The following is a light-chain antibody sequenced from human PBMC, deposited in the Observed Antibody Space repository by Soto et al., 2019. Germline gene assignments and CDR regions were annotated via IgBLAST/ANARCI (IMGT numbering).Light chain of an antibody. CDR2: AAS. Sequence: DIQMTQSPSSLSASVGDTVTITCRASQGIIDYLGWYQQRPGRVPRLLIYAASTLHTGVPSRFSGSGAGTDFTLTISSLQPEDVATYYCQKYDTAPQTFGPGTKVEIK. J-gene: IGKJ1*01. CDR3: QKYDTAPQT. CDR1: QGIIDY. V-gene: IGKV1-27*01.